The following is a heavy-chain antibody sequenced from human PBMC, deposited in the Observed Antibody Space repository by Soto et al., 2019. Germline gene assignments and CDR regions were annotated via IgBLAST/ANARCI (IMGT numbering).Heavy chain of an antibody. CDR1: GYTFSTYA. Sequence: SVKVSCKASGYTFSTYALHWVRQAPGQGLEWMGWINGGNGHTRYSQKFKDRVTISRDTPASTAYMELSGLRSEDTAVYYCARGKGMGAKSYYYGMDLWGQGTTVTVSS. CDR3: ARGKGMGAKSYYYGMDL. J-gene: IGHJ6*02. CDR2: INGGNGHT. V-gene: IGHV1-3*01. D-gene: IGHD1-26*01.